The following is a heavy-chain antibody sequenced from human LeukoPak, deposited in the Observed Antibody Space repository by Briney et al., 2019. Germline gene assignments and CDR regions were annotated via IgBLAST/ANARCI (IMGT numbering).Heavy chain of an antibody. V-gene: IGHV1-18*04. D-gene: IGHD6-19*01. Sequence: ASVKVSCKASGYTFTGYYMHWVRQAPGQGLEWMGWISGYNGDTIYAQKFQGRVTMTTETSTSTAYMEVWSLRSDDTAVYYCARDPNNTSGRFWYLDVWGRGTLVTVSA. CDR3: ARDPNNTSGRFWYLDV. CDR2: ISGYNGDT. J-gene: IGHJ2*01. CDR1: GYTFTGYY.